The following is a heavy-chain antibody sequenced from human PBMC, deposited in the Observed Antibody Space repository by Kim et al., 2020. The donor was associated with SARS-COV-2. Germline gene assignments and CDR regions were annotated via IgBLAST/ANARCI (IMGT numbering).Heavy chain of an antibody. CDR3: ARRDGLEPQYYYYGMDV. D-gene: IGHD6-19*01. CDR1: GYSFTSYW. CDR2: IDPSDSYT. V-gene: IGHV5-10-1*01. J-gene: IGHJ6*02. Sequence: GESLKISCKGSGYSFTSYWISWVRQMPGKGLEWMGRIDPSDSYTNYSPSFQGHVTISADKSISTAYLQWSSLKASDTAMYYCARRDGLEPQYYYYGMDVWGQGTTVTVSS.